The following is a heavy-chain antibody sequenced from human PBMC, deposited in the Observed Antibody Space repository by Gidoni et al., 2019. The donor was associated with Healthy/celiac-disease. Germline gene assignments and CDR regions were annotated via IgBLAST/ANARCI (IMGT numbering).Heavy chain of an antibody. V-gene: IGHV1-8*01. D-gene: IGHD6-6*01. CDR2: MNPNSGNT. J-gene: IGHJ4*02. CDR1: GYTFTSYD. Sequence: QVQLVQSWAVVKKPGASVKVSCKASGYTFTSYDIKWVRQATGQGLEWMGWMNPNSGNTGYAQKFQGRVTMTRNTSTSTAHIELSSLRSEDTAVYYCARNWSAYSSSGCYDYWGQGTLVTVSS. CDR3: ARNWSAYSSSGCYDY.